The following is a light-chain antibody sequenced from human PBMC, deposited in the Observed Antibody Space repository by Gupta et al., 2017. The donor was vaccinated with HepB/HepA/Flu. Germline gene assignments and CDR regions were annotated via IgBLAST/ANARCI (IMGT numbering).Light chain of an antibody. Sequence: QSALPQPASVSGSPGQSITISCPGPSSDVGSYDLVSWYQQYPGKAPKLMIYEVSKRPSGISNRFSGSKSGNTASLTISGLQSEDEADYYCCSYTTSTTLLFGGGAKLTVL. J-gene: IGLJ2*01. CDR1: SSDVGSYDL. V-gene: IGLV2-23*02. CDR3: CSYTTSTTLL. CDR2: EVS.